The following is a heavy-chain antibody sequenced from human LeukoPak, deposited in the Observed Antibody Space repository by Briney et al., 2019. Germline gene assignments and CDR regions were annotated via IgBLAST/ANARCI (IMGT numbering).Heavy chain of an antibody. CDR3: SRDQTPYY. J-gene: IGHJ4*02. CDR1: EFTLRNYW. Sequence: GGSLRLSCAASEFTLRNYWMSWVRQAPGKGLEWVGFIRSKVYGGTPEYAASVKGRFTISRNDSKGIAYLQMNSLKTEDTAVYYCSRDQTPYYWGQGTLVTVSS. V-gene: IGHV3-49*02. CDR2: IRSKVYGGTP.